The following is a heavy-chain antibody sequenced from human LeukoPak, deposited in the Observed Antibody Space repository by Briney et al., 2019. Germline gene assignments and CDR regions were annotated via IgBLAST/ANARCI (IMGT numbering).Heavy chain of an antibody. D-gene: IGHD1-26*01. Sequence: GGSLRLSCAASGFTFSSHWMHWVRRAPGKGLVWVSRVSSDGSSTRYADSVQGRFTISRDNAKNTLYLQMNSLRAGDTAVYYCARGGSPPEALGDAFDIWGQGTMVTVSS. V-gene: IGHV3-74*01. CDR3: ARGGSPPEALGDAFDI. CDR2: VSSDGSST. CDR1: GFTFSSHW. J-gene: IGHJ3*02.